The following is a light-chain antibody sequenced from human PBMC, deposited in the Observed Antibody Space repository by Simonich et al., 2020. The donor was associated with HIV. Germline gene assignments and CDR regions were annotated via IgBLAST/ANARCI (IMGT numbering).Light chain of an antibody. V-gene: IGKV1-5*03. CDR3: QQYNNYWT. CDR1: QSINSY. Sequence: DIQMTQSPSTLSASVGDRVTITCRASQSINSYLAWYQQKPGKAPKLLIYKASSLQSEVPSRFSGNGSGTAFTLTISSLQPDDFATYFCQQYNNYWTFGQGTKVEI. CDR2: KAS. J-gene: IGKJ1*01.